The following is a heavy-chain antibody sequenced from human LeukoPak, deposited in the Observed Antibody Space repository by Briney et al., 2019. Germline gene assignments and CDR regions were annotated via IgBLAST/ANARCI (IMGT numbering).Heavy chain of an antibody. D-gene: IGHD5-12*01. CDR3: ARALVRATMVWYFDL. Sequence: AETLSLTCTVSGGSISSYYWSWIWQPPGKGLEWIGYIYYSGSTNYNPSLKSRVTITVNTSKNQFSLNLSSVIAANTAVYYCARALVRATMVWYFDLWGCGTLVPVSS. J-gene: IGHJ2*01. CDR1: GGSISSYY. V-gene: IGHV4-59*12. CDR2: IYYSGST.